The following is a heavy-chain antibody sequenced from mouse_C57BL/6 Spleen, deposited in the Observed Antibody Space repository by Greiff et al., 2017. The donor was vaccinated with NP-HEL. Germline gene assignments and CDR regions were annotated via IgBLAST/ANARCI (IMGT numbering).Heavy chain of an antibody. CDR1: GYTFTSYW. CDR3: AASITTIDY. CDR2: IYPGSGST. J-gene: IGHJ2*01. D-gene: IGHD1-1*01. V-gene: IGHV1-55*01. Sequence: QVHVKQPGAELVKPGASVKMSCKASGYTFTSYWITWVKQRPGQGLEWIGDIYPGSGSTNYNEKFKSKATLTVDTSSSTAYMQLSSLTSEDSAVYYCAASITTIDYWGQGTTLTVSS.